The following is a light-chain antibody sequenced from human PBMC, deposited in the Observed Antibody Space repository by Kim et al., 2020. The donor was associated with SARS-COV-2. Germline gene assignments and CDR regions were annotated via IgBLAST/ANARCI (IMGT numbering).Light chain of an antibody. V-gene: IGLV3-1*01. J-gene: IGLJ1*01. CDR2: RDN. CDR1: KLGDKY. CDR3: QAWDSSTFYV. Sequence: VYPGQTVSITCSGDKLGDKYVSWYQQRPGQSPALVIYRDNKRPSGIPERFSGSNSGNTATLTISGTHAMDEADYYCQAWDSSTFYVFGTGTKVTVL.